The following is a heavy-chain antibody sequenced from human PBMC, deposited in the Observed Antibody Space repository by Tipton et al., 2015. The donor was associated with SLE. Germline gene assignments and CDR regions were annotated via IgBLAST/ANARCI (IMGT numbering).Heavy chain of an antibody. V-gene: IGHV1-2*02. D-gene: IGHD1-1*01. CDR3: TTPTTDY. CDR2: INPNSGGT. J-gene: IGHJ4*02. Sequence: QSGPEVKKPGASVKVSCKASGYTFTSYGISWVRQAPGQGLEWMGWINPNSGGTNYAQKFQGRVTMTRDTSISTAYMELSRLRSDDTAVYYCTTPTTDYWGQGTLVTVSS. CDR1: GYTFTSYG.